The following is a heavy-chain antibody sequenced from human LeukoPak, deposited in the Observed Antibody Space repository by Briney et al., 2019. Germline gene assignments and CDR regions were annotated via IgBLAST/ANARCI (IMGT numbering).Heavy chain of an antibody. D-gene: IGHD2-2*01. CDR3: AATVDIVVVPAARPLDP. Sequence: SVKVSCKASGFTFTNSAMQWVRLARGRHLEWIGWIVVGSGNTNYAQKFQERVTITRDMSTSTAYLELSSLRSEDTAVYYCAATVDIVVVPAARPLDPWGQGTLVTVSS. CDR2: IVVGSGNT. J-gene: IGHJ5*02. CDR1: GFTFTNSA. V-gene: IGHV1-58*02.